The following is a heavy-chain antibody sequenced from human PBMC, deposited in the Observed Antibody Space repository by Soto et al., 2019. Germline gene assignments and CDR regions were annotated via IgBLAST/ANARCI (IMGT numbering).Heavy chain of an antibody. Sequence: GGSLRLSCEASGFTFGSYWMNWVRQAPGKGLVWVAHINSDESSTTYADSVRGRFTISADNAENTVFLQMNSLRDEDTAVYYCARHGYNYGGGYFDYWGQGTLVTVSS. CDR2: INSDESST. CDR3: ARHGYNYGGGYFDY. D-gene: IGHD5-18*01. CDR1: GFTFGSYW. V-gene: IGHV3-74*01. J-gene: IGHJ4*02.